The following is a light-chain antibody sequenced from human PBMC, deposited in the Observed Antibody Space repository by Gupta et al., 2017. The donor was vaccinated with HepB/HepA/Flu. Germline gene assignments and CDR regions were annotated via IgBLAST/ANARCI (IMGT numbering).Light chain of an antibody. J-gene: IGKJ1*01. CDR3: QQADSTPWT. V-gene: IGKV4-1*01. CDR2: WAS. CDR1: QNRLYSSNSKNY. Sequence: DIVMTQSPDSLTVSLGERATINFKSSQNRLYSSNSKNYLSWYQQKAGQPPKLLIYWASTRESGVPDRFSGRGSGTHFTLTISSLQAEDVAVYFCQQADSTPWTFGQGTKVEIK.